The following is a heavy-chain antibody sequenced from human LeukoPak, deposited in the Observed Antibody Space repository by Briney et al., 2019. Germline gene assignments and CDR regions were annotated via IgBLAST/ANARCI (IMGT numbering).Heavy chain of an antibody. CDR3: ASHPPGT. J-gene: IGHJ4*02. CDR1: GGGISSYY. Sequence: SETLSLTGKVSGGGISSYYWSWIRQHTGKGLEWIGYIYYSGSTNYNPSLKSRVTISVDTSKNQFSLKLSSVTAADTAVYYCASHPPGTWGQGTLVTVSS. D-gene: IGHD1-1*01. V-gene: IGHV4-59*01. CDR2: IYYSGST.